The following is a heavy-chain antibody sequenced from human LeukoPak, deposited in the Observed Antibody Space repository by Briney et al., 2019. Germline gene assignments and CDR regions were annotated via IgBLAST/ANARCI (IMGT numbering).Heavy chain of an antibody. CDR3: AMEMAATETFDY. Sequence: GGSLRLSCAASGFNFNTYVMHWVRQAPGKGLEWVAVISYDGSNIYYADSVKGRFTISRDNSKNTLFLQMSSLRAEDMAVYYCAMEMAATETFDYWGQGTLVTVSS. CDR1: GFNFNTYV. V-gene: IGHV3-30-3*01. CDR2: ISYDGSNI. D-gene: IGHD6-19*01. J-gene: IGHJ4*02.